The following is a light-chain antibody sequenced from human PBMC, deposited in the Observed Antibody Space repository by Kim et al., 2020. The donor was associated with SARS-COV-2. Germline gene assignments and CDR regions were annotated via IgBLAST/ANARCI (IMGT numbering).Light chain of an antibody. CDR3: QQYGSSPYI. Sequence: LSPGERATLSCRASQSVTSNSLAWYQQKPGQAPRLLIYGASSRAIGIPDNFSGSGSGTDFTLTISRLEPEDFAVYYCQQYGSSPYIFGQGTKLEI. CDR1: QSVTSNS. V-gene: IGKV3-20*01. CDR2: GAS. J-gene: IGKJ2*01.